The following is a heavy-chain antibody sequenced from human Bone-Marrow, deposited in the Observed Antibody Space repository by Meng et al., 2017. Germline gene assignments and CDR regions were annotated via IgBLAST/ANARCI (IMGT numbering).Heavy chain of an antibody. CDR3: ARDTWIGVGQKYFYGLDV. CDR2: IYDSGNT. CDR1: GGFINGYF. J-gene: IGHJ6*02. V-gene: IGHV4-59*01. D-gene: IGHD3-3*01. Sequence: SETLSLTCTVSGGFINGYFWNWIRQPPGKALEWIGYIYDSGNTNYSPSLKSRATISLDASKNQFSLTLSSVTTADTAVYYCARDTWIGVGQKYFYGLDVWGQGTTVTVSS.